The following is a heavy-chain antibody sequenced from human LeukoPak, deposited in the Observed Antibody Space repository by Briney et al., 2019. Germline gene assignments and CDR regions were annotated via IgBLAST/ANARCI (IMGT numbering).Heavy chain of an antibody. V-gene: IGHV1-18*01. CDR2: ISAYNGNT. D-gene: IGHD3-22*01. CDR1: GYTFTSYG. Sequence: GASVKVSCKASGYTFTSYGISWVRQAPGQGLEWMGWISAYNGNTNYAQKLQGRVTMTTDTSTSTAYMELRSLRSDDTAVYYCARARLPTSYYYDSSGYYKGTFDYWGQGTLVTVSS. J-gene: IGHJ4*02. CDR3: ARARLPTSYYYDSSGYYKGTFDY.